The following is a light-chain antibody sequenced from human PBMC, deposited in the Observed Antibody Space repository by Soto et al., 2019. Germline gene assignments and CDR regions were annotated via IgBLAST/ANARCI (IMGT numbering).Light chain of an antibody. CDR2: GNS. J-gene: IGLJ3*02. CDR1: SSNIGAGYD. CDR3: QSYDSSLSGWV. V-gene: IGLV1-40*01. Sequence: QAVVTQPPSVSGAPGQRVTISCIESSSNIGAGYDVHWYQQLPGTAPKLLIYGNSNRPSGVPDRFSGSKSGTSASLAITGLQAEDEADYYCQSYDSSLSGWVFGGGTKVTVL.